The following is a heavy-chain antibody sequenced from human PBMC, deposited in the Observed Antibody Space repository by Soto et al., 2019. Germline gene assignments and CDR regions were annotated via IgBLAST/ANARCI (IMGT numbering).Heavy chain of an antibody. Sequence: GGSLRLSCSASGFAFSFYTMSGFRQAPGGGLEWVSTISSSGAFIYYADSVEGRFTISRDNAENSLFLQMNSLRAEDTAVYFCARVTEPFLSATAVGTRSPIDWFDPWGQGTLVTVSS. CDR2: ISSSGAFI. V-gene: IGHV3-21*01. J-gene: IGHJ5*02. CDR1: GFAFSFYT. CDR3: ARVTEPFLSATAVGTRSPIDWFDP. D-gene: IGHD6-13*01.